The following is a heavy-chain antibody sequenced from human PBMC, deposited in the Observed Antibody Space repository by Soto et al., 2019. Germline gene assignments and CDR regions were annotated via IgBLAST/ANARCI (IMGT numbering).Heavy chain of an antibody. Sequence: PSDTLSLTCAISGDSVSINSAAWNWIMHSPSRGLEWLGRTYYRSKWYNDYAVSVKSRITINPDTSKNQFSLQLNSVTPEDTAVYYCARDLRPFKGVWFGELPTNYYYYYMDVWGKGTTVTVS. CDR1: GDSVSINSAA. CDR3: ARDLRPFKGVWFGELPTNYYYYYMDV. CDR2: TYYRSKWYN. D-gene: IGHD3-10*01. J-gene: IGHJ6*03. V-gene: IGHV6-1*01.